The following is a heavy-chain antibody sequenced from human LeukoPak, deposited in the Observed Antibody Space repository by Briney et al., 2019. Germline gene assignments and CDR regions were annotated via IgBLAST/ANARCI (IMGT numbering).Heavy chain of an antibody. CDR3: AASYDFWSGMALDY. D-gene: IGHD3-3*01. CDR1: GFTFTSSA. CDR2: IVVGSGNT. Sequence: SVKVSCKASGFTFTSSAVRWVRQARGQRLEWIGWIVVGSGNTNYAQKFQERVTITRDMSTSTAYMELSSLRSEDTAVYYCAASYDFWSGMALDYWGQGTLVTVSS. J-gene: IGHJ4*02. V-gene: IGHV1-58*01.